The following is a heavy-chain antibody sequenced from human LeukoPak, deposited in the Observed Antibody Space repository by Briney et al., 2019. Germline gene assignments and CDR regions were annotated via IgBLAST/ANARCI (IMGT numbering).Heavy chain of an antibody. D-gene: IGHD3-10*01. Sequence: GGSLRLSCAASGFTFSSYWMHWVRQVPGKGLVWVSRINSDGSSTSYADSVKGRFTISRDNAKNTLYVQMNSLRAEDTAVYYCAKFLLWGASGAWYFDYWGQGTLVTVSS. V-gene: IGHV3-74*01. CDR3: AKFLLWGASGAWYFDY. CDR2: INSDGSST. J-gene: IGHJ4*02. CDR1: GFTFSSYW.